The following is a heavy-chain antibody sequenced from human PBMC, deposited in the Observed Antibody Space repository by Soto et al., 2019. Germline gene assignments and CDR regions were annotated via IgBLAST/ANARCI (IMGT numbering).Heavy chain of an antibody. D-gene: IGHD3-10*01. V-gene: IGHV4-34*01. Sequence: QVQLQQWGAGLLKPSETLSLTCAVYGGSFSGYYWSWIRQPPGKGLEWIGEINHSGSTNYNPSLKSRVTISVETSKNQFSLKLSSVTAADTAVYYCARGPTMVRGQVGGYGMDVWGQGTTVTVSS. CDR2: INHSGST. J-gene: IGHJ6*02. CDR3: ARGPTMVRGQVGGYGMDV. CDR1: GGSFSGYY.